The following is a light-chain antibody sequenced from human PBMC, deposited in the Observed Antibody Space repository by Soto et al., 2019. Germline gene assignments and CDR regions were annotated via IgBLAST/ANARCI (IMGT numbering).Light chain of an antibody. CDR3: QVWDSSSDHPGV. CDR1: NIGSKS. Sequence: SSELTQPPSVSVAPGQTARITCGGNNIGSKSVHWYQQKPGQAPVLVVYDDSDRPSGMPERFSGSNSGNTATLTISRVEAGDEAAYYCQVWDSSSDHPGVFGGGTKLTVL. CDR2: DDS. J-gene: IGLJ2*01. V-gene: IGLV3-21*02.